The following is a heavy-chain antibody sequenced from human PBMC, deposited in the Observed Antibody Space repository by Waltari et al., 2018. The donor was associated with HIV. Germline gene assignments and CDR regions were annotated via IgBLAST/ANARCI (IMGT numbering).Heavy chain of an antibody. CDR3: TTFEMGTTRNF. J-gene: IGHJ4*02. D-gene: IGHD1-26*01. CDR1: GITFTHAW. Sequence: VQLVESGGALVPPGGSLKISCAVSGITFTHAWLSWVRQAPGKGLQWLGQIRSKTDGGATDYAAPLSGRFAISTDDFNNTMFLEMKTLKVDDTTVYYCTTFEMGTTRNFWGQGTLVTVSS. CDR2: IRSKTDGGAT. V-gene: IGHV3-15*02.